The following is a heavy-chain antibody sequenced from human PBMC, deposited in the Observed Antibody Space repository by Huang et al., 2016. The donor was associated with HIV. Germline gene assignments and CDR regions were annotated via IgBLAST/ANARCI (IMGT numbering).Heavy chain of an antibody. D-gene: IGHD3-10*01. CDR3: ARRSAFYRLDY. J-gene: IGHJ4*02. V-gene: IGHV3-11*01. Sequence: QVQLVESGGGLVKPGGSLRLSCAASGFTFSGYYRGWIRQTPGKGVEWMSYSSSSANSIYYADSVKGRFTIARDDAKNSLYLQMNSLRADDTAVYYCARRSAFYRLDYWGQGTLVTVSS. CDR1: GFTFSGYY. CDR2: SSSSANSI.